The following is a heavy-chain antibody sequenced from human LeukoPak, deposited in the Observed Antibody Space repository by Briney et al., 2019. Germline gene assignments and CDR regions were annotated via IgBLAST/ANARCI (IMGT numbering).Heavy chain of an antibody. CDR1: DASISTNS. J-gene: IGHJ4*02. D-gene: IGHD2-8*01. CDR3: ARGHCTNGICYSFDS. V-gene: IGHV4-59*08. CDR2: IYYSGGT. Sequence: KPSETLSLTCTVPDASISTNSWSWVRQPPGKGLEWIGYIYYSGGTIYNPSLKSRVTISKDTSKNQFSLRLSSVTAADTAMYYCARGHCTNGICYSFDSWGQGTLVTVSS.